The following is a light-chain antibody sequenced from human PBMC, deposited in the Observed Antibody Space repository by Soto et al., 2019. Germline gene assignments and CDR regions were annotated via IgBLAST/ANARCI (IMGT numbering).Light chain of an antibody. CDR3: QQYNSYSTWT. J-gene: IGKJ1*01. CDR1: QSISSW. Sequence: IPMTQSPSTLSASVGDRVTITCRASQSISSWLAWYQQKPGKAPKLLIYKASSLESGVPSRFSGSGSGTEFTLTISSLQPDDFATYYCQQYNSYSTWTFGQGTKV. CDR2: KAS. V-gene: IGKV1-5*03.